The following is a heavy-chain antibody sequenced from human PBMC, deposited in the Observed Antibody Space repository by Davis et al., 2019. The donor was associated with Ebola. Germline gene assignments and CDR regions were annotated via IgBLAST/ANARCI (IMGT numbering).Heavy chain of an antibody. J-gene: IGHJ6*03. V-gene: IGHV1-3*01. Sequence: ASVKVSCKASGYTFTSYAMHWVRQAPGQRLEWMGWINAGNGNTKYSQKFQGRVTITRDTSASTAYMELSSLRSEDTAVYYCARNGERGYYYYYMDVWGKGTTVTVSS. CDR1: GYTFTSYA. D-gene: IGHD1-1*01. CDR3: ARNGERGYYYYYMDV. CDR2: INAGNGNT.